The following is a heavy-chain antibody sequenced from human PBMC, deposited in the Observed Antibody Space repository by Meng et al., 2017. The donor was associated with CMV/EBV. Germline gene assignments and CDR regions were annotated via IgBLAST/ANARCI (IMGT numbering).Heavy chain of an antibody. J-gene: IGHJ5*02. CDR3: ARGGLWFGEFIPSNWFDP. V-gene: IGHV1-8*03. D-gene: IGHD3-10*01. CDR1: GYTFTSYD. CDR2: MNPNSGNT. Sequence: ASVKVSCKASGYTFTSYDINWVHQAAGQGLEWMGWMNPNSGNTGYAQKFQGRVTITRNTSISTAYMELSSLRSEDTAVYYCARGGLWFGEFIPSNWFDPWGQGTLVTVSS.